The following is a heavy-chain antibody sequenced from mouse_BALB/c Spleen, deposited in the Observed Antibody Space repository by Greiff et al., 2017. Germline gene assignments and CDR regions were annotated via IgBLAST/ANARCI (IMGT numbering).Heavy chain of an antibody. V-gene: IGHV5-6-3*01. CDR1: GFTFSSYG. J-gene: IGHJ3*01. Sequence: EVMLVESGGGLVQPGGSLKLSCADSGFTFSSYGMSWVRRTPDKRLELVATINSNGGSTYYPDSVKGRFTISRDNAKNTLYLQMSSLKSEDTAMYYCAINWEGTFAYWGQGTLVTVSA. CDR2: INSNGGST. CDR3: AINWEGTFAY. D-gene: IGHD4-1*01.